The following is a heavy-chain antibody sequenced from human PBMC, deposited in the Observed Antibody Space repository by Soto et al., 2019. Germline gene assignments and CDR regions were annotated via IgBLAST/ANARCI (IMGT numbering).Heavy chain of an antibody. Sequence: PGGPLRLSCAASGFTFRSYAMSRVRQGPGKGLEWVSAISGSGGSTYYADSVKGRFTISRDNSKNTLYLQMNSLRAEDTAVYYCAKECLSSGGSYYYYGMDVWGQGTTVTVSS. J-gene: IGHJ6*02. CDR1: GFTFRSYA. D-gene: IGHD6-19*01. CDR3: AKECLSSGGSYYYYGMDV. CDR2: ISGSGGST. V-gene: IGHV3-23*01.